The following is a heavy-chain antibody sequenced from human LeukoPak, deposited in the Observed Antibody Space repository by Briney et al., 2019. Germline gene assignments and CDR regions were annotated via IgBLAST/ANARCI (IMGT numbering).Heavy chain of an antibody. D-gene: IGHD3-10*01. V-gene: IGHV3-66*01. Sequence: GGSLRLSCAASGFTVSSYYMTWLRQAPGKGLEWVSVTDSGGTTYYADSVKGRFTISRDNSKNTLYLQMNSLRAEDTAVYYCARDLPPNSYSSGSYSDYWGQGTLVTVSS. CDR1: GFTVSSYY. J-gene: IGHJ4*02. CDR3: ARDLPPNSYSSGSYSDY. CDR2: TDSGGTT.